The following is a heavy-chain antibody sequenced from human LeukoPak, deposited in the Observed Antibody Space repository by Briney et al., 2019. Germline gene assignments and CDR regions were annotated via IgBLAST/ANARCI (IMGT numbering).Heavy chain of an antibody. J-gene: IGHJ3*01. V-gene: IGHV4-4*07. D-gene: IGHD1-1*01. CDR1: GGSISSDY. CDR3: ARAKYTTFPSAFDL. Sequence: SETLSLTCTVSGGSISSDYWTWIRQPAGKGLELMGRIYISGNAYYNPSLKGRVTMSLDTSKNRFSLNLSSVTAADTAVYYCARAKYTTFPSAFDLWGQGTMVTVSS. CDR2: IYISGNA.